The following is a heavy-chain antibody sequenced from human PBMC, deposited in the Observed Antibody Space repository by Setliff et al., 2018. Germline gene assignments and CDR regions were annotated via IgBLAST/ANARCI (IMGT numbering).Heavy chain of an antibody. CDR2: ISPSSIYI. D-gene: IGHD6-25*01. V-gene: IGHV3-21*01. J-gene: IGHJ3*02. CDR3: ARSPANGGHDAFDI. Sequence: GGSLRLSCAASGFTFSTYSMHWVRQAPGKGLEWASSISPSSIYIYYADSVKGRFTISRDNAKNSLYLQMNSLGAEDTAVYYCARSPANGGHDAFDIWGQGTMVTVSS. CDR1: GFTFSTYS.